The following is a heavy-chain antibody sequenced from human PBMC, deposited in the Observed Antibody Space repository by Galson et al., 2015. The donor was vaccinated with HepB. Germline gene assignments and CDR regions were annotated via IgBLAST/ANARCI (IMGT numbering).Heavy chain of an antibody. CDR2: ISANSGNT. Sequence: SVKVSCKASGYTFTTNGISWVRQAPGQGLEWMGWISANSGNTKYAQNLQGRVTLTRDTSTSTAYLELRSLRSDADTAVYYCARGPRGWSPRPYYFDSWGQGTLVTVSS. J-gene: IGHJ4*02. CDR1: GYTFTTNG. D-gene: IGHD2-15*01. CDR3: ARGPRGWSPRPYYFDS. V-gene: IGHV1-18*04.